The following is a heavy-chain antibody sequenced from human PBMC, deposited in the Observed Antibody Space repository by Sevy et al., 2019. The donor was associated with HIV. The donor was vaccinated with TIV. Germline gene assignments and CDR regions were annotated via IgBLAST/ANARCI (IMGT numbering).Heavy chain of an antibody. CDR2: IYNSGTT. CDR3: ARLGSTTWYLPWY. CDR1: GDSISSSNYY. Sequence: SETLSLTCTVSGDSISSSNYYWGWIRQPPGKGLEWIGSIYNSGTTYYNPSLESRLTLSVDTSKNQFSLKLRFVTAADTAVYYCARLGSTTWYLPWYWGQGTLVTVSS. V-gene: IGHV4-39*01. J-gene: IGHJ4*02. D-gene: IGHD6-13*01.